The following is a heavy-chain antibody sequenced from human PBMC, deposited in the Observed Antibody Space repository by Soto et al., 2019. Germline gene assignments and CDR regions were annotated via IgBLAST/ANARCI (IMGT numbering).Heavy chain of an antibody. J-gene: IGHJ6*01. Sequence: QVQLVESGGGVVQPGRSLRLSCAASGFTFSSYGMHWVRQAPGKGLEWVAVIWYDGSNKYYADSVKGRFTISRDNSKNTLYLQMNSLRAEDTAVYYCARDKKITIFGVVIATQGMDVW. V-gene: IGHV3-33*01. CDR3: ARDKKITIFGVVIATQGMDV. CDR1: GFTFSSYG. CDR2: IWYDGSNK. D-gene: IGHD3-3*01.